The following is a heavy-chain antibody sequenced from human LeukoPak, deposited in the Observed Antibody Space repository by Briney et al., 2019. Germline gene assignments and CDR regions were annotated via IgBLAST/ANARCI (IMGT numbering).Heavy chain of an antibody. J-gene: IGHJ4*02. Sequence: GGSPRLSCAASGFTVSSHFMTWVRQAPGKGLEWVSVIYIDGNTYYADSVKGRFTISRDTSKNTLYLQMNSLTPEDTAVYYCARLPIYWGQGTLVTVSS. CDR3: ARLPIY. CDR2: IYIDGNT. CDR1: GFTVSSHF. V-gene: IGHV3-66*02.